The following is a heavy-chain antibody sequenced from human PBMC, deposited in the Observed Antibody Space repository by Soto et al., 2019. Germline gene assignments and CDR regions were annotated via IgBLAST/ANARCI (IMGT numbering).Heavy chain of an antibody. J-gene: IGHJ4*02. CDR2: IFYSGGT. CDR3: ARLQLVQKVIDY. V-gene: IGHV4-59*01. Sequence: SETLSLTCTVSGDSISTYYWSWIRQPPGKGLQWIGYIFYSGGTAYNPSLKSRVTISLDMSKKQISLKLSSVTTADTATYFCARLQLVQKVIDYWGQGTLVTVSS. D-gene: IGHD1-1*01. CDR1: GDSISTYY.